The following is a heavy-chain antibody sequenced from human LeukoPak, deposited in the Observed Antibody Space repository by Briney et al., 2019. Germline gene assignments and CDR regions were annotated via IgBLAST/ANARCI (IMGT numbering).Heavy chain of an antibody. CDR3: ARAVSSWYSYAEYCQH. D-gene: IGHD6-13*01. CDR1: SGSTSSYY. CDR2: IYYSGST. Sequence: SETLTLTCTVSSGSTSSYYWSWIGQPPGKGLEWIGYIYYSGSTNYNPSLKSRVTISVDTSKNQFSLKLSSVTAADTAVYYCARAVSSWYSYAEYCQHWGQGTLVTVSS. J-gene: IGHJ1*01. V-gene: IGHV4-59*01.